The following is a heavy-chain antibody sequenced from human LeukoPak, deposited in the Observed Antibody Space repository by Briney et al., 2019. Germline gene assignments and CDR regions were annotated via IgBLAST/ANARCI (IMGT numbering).Heavy chain of an antibody. CDR2: IYSDGDT. CDR3: ARRGHGYGSPFDY. V-gene: IGHV3-53*01. J-gene: IGHJ4*02. CDR1: GFSVSSNY. D-gene: IGHD5-18*01. Sequence: PGGSLRLSCAASGFSVSSNYMTWVRQAPGKGLEWVSVIYSDGDTNYADSVRGRFTISRDSSKNTLYLQMNSLRAGDTAVYFCARRGHGYGSPFDYWGQGTLVTVSS.